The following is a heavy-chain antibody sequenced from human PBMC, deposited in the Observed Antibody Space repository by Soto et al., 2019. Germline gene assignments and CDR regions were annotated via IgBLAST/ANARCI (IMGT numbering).Heavy chain of an antibody. Sequence: QVQLVQSGAEVKKPGSSVKISCKTYGGTFGSNAVGWVRQAPGQGLEWVGGVIPAFGGATYAEKFQGRVTITADESTVTAYMELRSLISADTAVYYCARSKRTGYKHYFDSWGQGSLVTVSS. J-gene: IGHJ4*02. CDR3: ARSKRTGYKHYFDS. D-gene: IGHD3-9*01. CDR1: GGTFGSNA. CDR2: VIPAFGGA. V-gene: IGHV1-69*01.